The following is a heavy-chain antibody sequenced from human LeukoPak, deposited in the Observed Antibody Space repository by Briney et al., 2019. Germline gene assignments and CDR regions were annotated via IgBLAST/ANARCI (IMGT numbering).Heavy chain of an antibody. J-gene: IGHJ4*02. D-gene: IGHD6-13*01. CDR1: GGSISSYY. Sequence: SETLSLTCTVSGGSISSYYWSWIRQPPGKGLEWIGYIYYSGSTNYNPSLKSRVTVSVDTSKNQFSLKLSSVTAADTAVYYCARGAAAGDYWGQGTLVTVSS. V-gene: IGHV4-59*01. CDR3: ARGAAAGDY. CDR2: IYYSGST.